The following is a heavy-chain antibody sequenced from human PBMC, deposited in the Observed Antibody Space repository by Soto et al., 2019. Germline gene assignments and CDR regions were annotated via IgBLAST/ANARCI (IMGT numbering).Heavy chain of an antibody. V-gene: IGHV3-7*05. Sequence: GGSLRLSCAASGFTFSNYWMTWVRQAPGKGLEWVANIKYDGSEKYYVDSVKGRFTISRDNAKNSLYLQMNSLRAEDTAMYYCARGGDNQSKYRPIDYWGQGTLVTVSS. CDR1: GFTFSNYW. D-gene: IGHD3-16*01. J-gene: IGHJ4*02. CDR3: ARGGDNQSKYRPIDY. CDR2: IKYDGSEK.